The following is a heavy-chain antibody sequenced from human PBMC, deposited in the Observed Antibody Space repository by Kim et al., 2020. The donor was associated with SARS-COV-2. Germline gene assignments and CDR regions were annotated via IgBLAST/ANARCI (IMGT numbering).Heavy chain of an antibody. CDR2: IDYSGSN. Sequence: IDYSGSNNNNPSIKSRVTIAVDKSKNQFSRKLGSVTAADTAVYYCARGFDLWGRGTLVTVSS. CDR3: ARGFDL. J-gene: IGHJ2*01. V-gene: IGHV4-59*08.